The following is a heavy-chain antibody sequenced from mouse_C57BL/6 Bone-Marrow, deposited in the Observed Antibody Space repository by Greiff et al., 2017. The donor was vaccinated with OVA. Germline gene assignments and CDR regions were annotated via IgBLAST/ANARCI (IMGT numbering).Heavy chain of an antibody. V-gene: IGHV1-76*01. D-gene: IGHD1-1*01. Sequence: QVQLQQSGAELVRPGASVKLSCKASGYTFTDYYINWVKQRPGQGLEWIARIYPGSGNTYYNEKFKGKATLTAGKSSSTAYKQRSSLTSEDSTVYFYASSLYYYGSSCAMDYWGQGTSVTVSS. CDR3: ASSLYYYGSSCAMDY. J-gene: IGHJ4*01. CDR1: GYTFTDYY. CDR2: IYPGSGNT.